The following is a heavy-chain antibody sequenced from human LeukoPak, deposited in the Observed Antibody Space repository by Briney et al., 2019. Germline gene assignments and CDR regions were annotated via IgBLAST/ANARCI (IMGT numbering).Heavy chain of an antibody. V-gene: IGHV1-69*13. CDR1: GGTFSSYG. CDR3: ATAASRAYDSSGYYYHPLDY. Sequence: SVKVSCKASGGTFSSYGISWVRQAPGQGLEWMGGIIPIFGTANYAQKFQGRVTITADESTSTAYMELSSLRSEDTAVYYCATAASRAYDSSGYYYHPLDYWGQGTLVTVSS. CDR2: IIPIFGTA. D-gene: IGHD3-22*01. J-gene: IGHJ4*02.